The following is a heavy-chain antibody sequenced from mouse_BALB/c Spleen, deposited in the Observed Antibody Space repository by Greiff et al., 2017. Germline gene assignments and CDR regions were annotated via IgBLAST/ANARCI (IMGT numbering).Heavy chain of an antibody. CDR1: GFTFSSYA. CDR3: AKLGPWFAY. CDR2: ISSGGSYT. Sequence: EVKLVESGGGLVKPGGSLKLSCAASGFTFSSYAMSWVRQSPEKRLEWVAEISSGGSYTYYPDTVTGRFTISRDNAKNTLYLEMSSLRSEDTAMYYCAKLGPWFAYWGQGTLVTVSA. D-gene: IGHD4-1*01. V-gene: IGHV5-9-4*01. J-gene: IGHJ3*01.